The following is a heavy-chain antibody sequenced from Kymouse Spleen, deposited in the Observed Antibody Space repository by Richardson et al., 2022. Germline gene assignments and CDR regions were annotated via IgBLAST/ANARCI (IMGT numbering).Heavy chain of an antibody. J-gene: IGHJ4*02. Sequence: QLQLQESGPGLVKPSETLSLTCTVSGGSISSSSYYWGWIRQPPGKGLEWIGSIYYSGSTYYNPSLKSRVTISVDTSKNQFSLKLSSVTAADTAVYYCARRSYDILTGYYKNDYWGQGTLVTVSS. CDR1: GGSISSSSYY. CDR3: ARRSYDILTGYYKNDY. CDR2: IYYSGST. V-gene: IGHV4-39*01. D-gene: IGHD3-9*01.